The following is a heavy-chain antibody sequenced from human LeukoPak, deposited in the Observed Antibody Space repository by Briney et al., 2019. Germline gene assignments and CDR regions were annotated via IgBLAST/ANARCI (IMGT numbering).Heavy chain of an antibody. CDR1: GFTFSSYA. CDR3: ARRGTVFSYAY. D-gene: IGHD1/OR15-1a*01. Sequence: GGSLRLPCAASGFTFSSYAMTWVRQAPGRGLEWVSGITSSGGGTYYADSVKGRFTISRDNSKNTLYLQMNSLRAEDTALYYCARRGTVFSYAYWGQGTLVTVSS. CDR2: ITSSGGGT. V-gene: IGHV3-23*01. J-gene: IGHJ4*02.